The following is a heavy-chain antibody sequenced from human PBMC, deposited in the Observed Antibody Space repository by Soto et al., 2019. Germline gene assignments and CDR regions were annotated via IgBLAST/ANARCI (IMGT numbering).Heavy chain of an antibody. CDR3: ARFSISWYDALDI. V-gene: IGHV3-23*01. CDR1: GFTFRSHV. CDR2: ISGSGGST. D-gene: IGHD6-13*01. J-gene: IGHJ3*02. Sequence: EVQLLESGGGLVQPGGSLRLSCAASGFTFRSHVMTWVRQAPGKGLEWVSVISGSGGSTYYADSVKGRFTISRDNSKNTLYLQMNSLRAEDTGVYYCARFSISWYDALDIWGQGTMVTVSS.